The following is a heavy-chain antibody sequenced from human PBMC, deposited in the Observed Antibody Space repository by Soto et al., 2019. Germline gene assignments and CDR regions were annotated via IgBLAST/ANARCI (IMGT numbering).Heavy chain of an antibody. J-gene: IGHJ4*02. Sequence: QVQLVQSGAEVKKPGASVKVSCKASGYTFTGYYMHWVRQAPGQGLEWMGWINPNSGGTNYAQKFQGWVTMTRDTSISTAHMELGRLRSAARAVYYGARGSGGLAGAVGSVYWGQGTLVPVSS. D-gene: IGHD6-19*01. CDR3: ARGSGGLAGAVGSVY. V-gene: IGHV1-2*04. CDR2: INPNSGGT. CDR1: GYTFTGYY.